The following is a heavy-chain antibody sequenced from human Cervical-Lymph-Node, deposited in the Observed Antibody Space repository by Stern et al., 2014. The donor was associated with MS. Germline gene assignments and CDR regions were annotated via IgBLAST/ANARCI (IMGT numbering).Heavy chain of an antibody. CDR3: AKDFGADPFDP. D-gene: IGHD3-10*01. CDR2: IDTSTEEP. J-gene: IGHJ5*02. CDR1: GYTFTNYA. Sequence: QVQLVQSGSELKKPGASVKISCKASGYTFTNYAINWVRQAPGQGLEWMGWIDTSTEEPTYAQGFTGRFVFSLDTSVTTAYLEISSLKAEDTAVYYCAKDFGADPFDPWGQGTLVTVSS. V-gene: IGHV7-4-1*02.